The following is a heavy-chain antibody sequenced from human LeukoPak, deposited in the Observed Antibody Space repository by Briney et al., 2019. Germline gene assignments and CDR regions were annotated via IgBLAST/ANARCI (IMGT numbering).Heavy chain of an antibody. CDR1: GFTVSSNY. D-gene: IGHD3-3*01. CDR2: IYSGGST. J-gene: IGHJ3*02. CDR3: ARGLRFLEWSDAFDI. V-gene: IGHV3-53*01. Sequence: GGSLRLSCAASGFTVSSNYMSWVRQAPGKGLEWVAVIYSGGSTYYADSVKGRFTISRENSKNTLYLQMNSLRAEDTAVYYCARGLRFLEWSDAFDIWGQGTMVTVSS.